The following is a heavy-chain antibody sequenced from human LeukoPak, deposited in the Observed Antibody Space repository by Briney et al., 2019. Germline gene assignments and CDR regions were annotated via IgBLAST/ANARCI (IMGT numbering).Heavy chain of an antibody. Sequence: ASVKVSSKASGGTFSSYAISWVRHAPGQGLEWMGGIIPIFGTANYAQKFQGRVTITTDESTSTAYMELSSLRSEDTAVYYCASRKDIDGGFDYWGQGTLVTVSS. CDR2: IIPIFGTA. V-gene: IGHV1-69*05. CDR3: ASRKDIDGGFDY. CDR1: GGTFSSYA. D-gene: IGHD2-15*01. J-gene: IGHJ4*02.